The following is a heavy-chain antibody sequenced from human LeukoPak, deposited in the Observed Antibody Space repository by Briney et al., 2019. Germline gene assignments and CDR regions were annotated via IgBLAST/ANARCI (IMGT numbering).Heavy chain of an antibody. CDR2: ISGSGGDT. CDR3: AKRYCTSSSCSRVIDY. V-gene: IGHV3-23*01. CDR1: GFTFSTYA. J-gene: IGHJ4*02. D-gene: IGHD2-2*01. Sequence: GGSLRLSCAATGFTFSTYAMTWVRQAPGKGLEWVSTISGSGGDTYYADSVKGRFSISRDNSKNTLYLQMNSLRAEDAALYYCAKRYCTSSSCSRVIDYWGQGTLVTVSS.